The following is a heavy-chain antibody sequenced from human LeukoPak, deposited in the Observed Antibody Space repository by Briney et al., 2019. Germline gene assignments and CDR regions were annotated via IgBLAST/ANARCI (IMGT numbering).Heavy chain of an antibody. CDR2: INPNSGGT. V-gene: IGHV1-2*02. CDR3: ARGWGLLLGY. J-gene: IGHJ4*02. Sequence: ASVKVSCKASGYTFTGYYLHWVRQAPGQGLEWMGWINPNSGGTNYAQKFQDRVTVTRDTSISTAYMELSSLRSDDTAVYYCARGWGLLLGYWGQGTLVTVSS. CDR1: GYTFTGYY. D-gene: IGHD2-21*02.